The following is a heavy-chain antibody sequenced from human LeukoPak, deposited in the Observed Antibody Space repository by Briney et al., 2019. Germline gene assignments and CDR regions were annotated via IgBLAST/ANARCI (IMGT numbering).Heavy chain of an antibody. CDR2: ISYDGSNK. V-gene: IGHV3-30*04. CDR1: GFTFSSYA. Sequence: PGGSLRLSCAASGFTFSSYAMHWVRQAPGKGLEWVAVISYDGSNKYYADSVKGRFTISRDNSKNTLYLQMNSLRAEDTAVYYCARDLIYDDAFDIWGQGTMVTVSS. J-gene: IGHJ3*02. CDR3: ARDLIYDDAFDI. D-gene: IGHD2/OR15-2a*01.